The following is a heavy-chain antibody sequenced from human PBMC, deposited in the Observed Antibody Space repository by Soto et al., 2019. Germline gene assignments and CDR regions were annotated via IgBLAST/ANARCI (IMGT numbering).Heavy chain of an antibody. CDR2: ISYDGSNK. Sequence: PGGSLRLSCAASGFTFSIYAMHWFRQAPGKGLEWVAVISYDGSNKYYADSVKGRFTISRDNSKNTLYLQMNSLRAEDTAVYYCARDSGRYSYAFYFDYWGQGTLITVSS. J-gene: IGHJ4*02. D-gene: IGHD5-18*01. CDR3: ARDSGRYSYAFYFDY. V-gene: IGHV3-30-3*01. CDR1: GFTFSIYA.